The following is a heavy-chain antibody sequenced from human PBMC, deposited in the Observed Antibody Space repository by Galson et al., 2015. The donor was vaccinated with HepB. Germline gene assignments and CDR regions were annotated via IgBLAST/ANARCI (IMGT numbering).Heavy chain of an antibody. CDR1: GYRFTNYW. CDR3: ARPLHSSSWSDHFDD. Sequence: QSGAEVKKPGESLKISCKGSGYRFTNYWIGWVRQMPGKGLEWMGIIYPGDSESRYSPSFQGQVTISADKSISTAYLQWSSLKASDTAMYYCARPLHSSSWSDHFDDWGQGTLVTVSS. J-gene: IGHJ4*02. V-gene: IGHV5-51*01. D-gene: IGHD6-13*01. CDR2: IYPGDSES.